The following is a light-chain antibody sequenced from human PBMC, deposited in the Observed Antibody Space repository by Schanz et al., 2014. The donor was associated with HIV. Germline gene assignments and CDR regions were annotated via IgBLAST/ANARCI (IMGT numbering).Light chain of an antibody. CDR1: SSNIGAHYD. V-gene: IGLV1-40*01. J-gene: IGLJ2*01. CDR3: AAWDDSLNGHVV. CDR2: GNY. Sequence: QSVLTQPPSVSGAPGQRVTISCTGSSSNIGAHYDVHWYQQLPGTAPKLLIYGNYNRPSGVPDRFSDSKSGTSASLAISGLQSEDEADYYCAAWDDSLNGHVVFGGGTKLTVL.